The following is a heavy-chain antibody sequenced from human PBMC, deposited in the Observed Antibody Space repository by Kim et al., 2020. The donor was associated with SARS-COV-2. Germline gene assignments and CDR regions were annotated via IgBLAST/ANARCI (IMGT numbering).Heavy chain of an antibody. V-gene: IGHV3-9*01. CDR2: ISWNSGSI. J-gene: IGHJ6*02. CDR1: GFTFDDYA. D-gene: IGHD3-10*01. CDR3: AKDERSPSDLNNDYYGSGGMDV. Sequence: GGSLRLSCAASGFTFDDYAMHWVRQAPGKGLEWVSGISWNSGSIGYADSVKGRFTISRDNAKNSLYLQMNSLRAEDTALYYCAKDERSPSDLNNDYYGSGGMDVWGQGTTVTVSS.